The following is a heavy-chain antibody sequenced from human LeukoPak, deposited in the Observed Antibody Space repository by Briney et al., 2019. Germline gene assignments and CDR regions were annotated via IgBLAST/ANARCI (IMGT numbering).Heavy chain of an antibody. D-gene: IGHD3-10*01. Sequence: ASVKVSCKASGYTFTGYYMHWVRQAPGQGLEWMGWISGYNGNTHYAQKLQDRVTMTTDTSTTTAYMELRSLRSDDTAVYYCARDRWFGDLSPFGYWGQGTLLTVSS. V-gene: IGHV1-18*04. CDR3: ARDRWFGDLSPFGY. J-gene: IGHJ4*02. CDR1: GYTFTGYY. CDR2: ISGYNGNT.